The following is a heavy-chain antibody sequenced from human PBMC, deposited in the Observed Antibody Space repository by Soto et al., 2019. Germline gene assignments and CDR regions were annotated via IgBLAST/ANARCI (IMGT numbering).Heavy chain of an antibody. CDR1: SFTFSSYW. D-gene: IGHD6-19*01. Sequence: DVRLVESGGGLVQPGGSLRLSCAASSFTFSSYWLSWVRQAPGKGLEWVATIKQDGSENYYVDSVKGRFTISRDNAKNSLYLQMSSLGADDPAVYYCARDGPFISVAAPAFQYAMDVWGQGTTVTVS. J-gene: IGHJ6*02. CDR3: ARDGPFISVAAPAFQYAMDV. CDR2: IKQDGSEN. V-gene: IGHV3-7*03.